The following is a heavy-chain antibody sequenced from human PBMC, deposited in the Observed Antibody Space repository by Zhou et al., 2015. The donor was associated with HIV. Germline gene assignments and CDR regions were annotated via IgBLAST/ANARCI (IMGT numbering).Heavy chain of an antibody. J-gene: IGHJ4*02. V-gene: IGHV3-33*06. CDR2: IWYDGSNK. CDR3: AKDRFEYSSSSGDY. CDR1: GFTFGDDA. Sequence: VQLVESGGGLVKPGRSLRLSCTASGFTFGDDAMSWFRQAPGKGLEWVAVIWYDGSNKYYADSVKGRFTISRDNSKNTLYLQMNSLRAEDTAVYYCAKDRFEYSSSSGDYWGQGTLVTVSS. D-gene: IGHD6-6*01.